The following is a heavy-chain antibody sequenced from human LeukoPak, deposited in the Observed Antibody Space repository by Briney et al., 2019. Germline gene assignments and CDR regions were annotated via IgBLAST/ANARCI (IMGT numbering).Heavy chain of an antibody. V-gene: IGHV1-2*06. CDR3: ARDWYYGSGSDRGDY. Sequence: ASVKVSCKASGYTFTGYYMQWVRQDPGPGLEWMGRINPNSGGTNYALKFQGKVTMTRDTSISTAYMELSRVRSDDTAVYYCARDWYYGSGSDRGDYWGQGTLVTVSS. D-gene: IGHD3-10*01. CDR1: GYTFTGYY. CDR2: INPNSGGT. J-gene: IGHJ4*02.